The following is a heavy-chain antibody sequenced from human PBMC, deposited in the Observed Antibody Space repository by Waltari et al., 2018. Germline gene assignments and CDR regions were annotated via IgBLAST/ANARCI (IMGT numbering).Heavy chain of an antibody. CDR2: ISYDGSNK. Sequence: QVQLVESGGGVVQPGRSLRLSCAASGFTFSSYGMHWVRQAPGKGLEWVAVISYDGSNKYYADSVKGRFTISRDNAKNTLYLQMNSLRAEDTAVYYCARGRGRDYWGQGTLVTVSS. CDR3: ARGRGRDY. CDR1: GFTFSSYG. J-gene: IGHJ4*02. V-gene: IGHV3-30*03. D-gene: IGHD6-25*01.